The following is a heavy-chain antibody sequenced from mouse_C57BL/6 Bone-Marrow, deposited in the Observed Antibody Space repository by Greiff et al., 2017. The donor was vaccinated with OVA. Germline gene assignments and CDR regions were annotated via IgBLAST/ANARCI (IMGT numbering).Heavy chain of an antibody. CDR2: IDPSDSYT. Sequence: QVQLQQPGAELVRPGTSVKLSCKASGYTFTSYWMHWVKQRPGQGLEWIGVIDPSDSYTNYNQKFKGKATLTVDTSSSTAYMQLSSLTSEDSAVYYCAGGDYWGQGTSVTVSS. V-gene: IGHV1-59*01. CDR3: AGGDY. J-gene: IGHJ4*01. CDR1: GYTFTSYW.